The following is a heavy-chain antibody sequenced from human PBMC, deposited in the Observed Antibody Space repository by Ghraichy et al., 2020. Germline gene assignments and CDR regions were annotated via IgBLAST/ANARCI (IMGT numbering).Heavy chain of an antibody. CDR1: GFTFGDYA. J-gene: IGHJ6*02. CDR2: IRGKAYGGTT. D-gene: IGHD5-18*01. CDR3: TREPPAMVNKRWVYGMDV. Sequence: QTLSLTCTASGFTFGDYAMSWFRQAPGKGLEWVGFIRGKAYGGTTEYAASVKGRFTISRDDSKSIAYLQMNSLKTEDTAVYFCTREPPAMVNKRWVYGMDVWGQGTTVTVSS. V-gene: IGHV3-49*03.